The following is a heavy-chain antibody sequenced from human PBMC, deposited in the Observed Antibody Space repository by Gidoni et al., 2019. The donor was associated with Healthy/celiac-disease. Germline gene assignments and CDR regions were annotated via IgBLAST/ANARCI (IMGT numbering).Heavy chain of an antibody. CDR2: ISGSGGST. D-gene: IGHD6-13*01. V-gene: IGHV3-23*01. J-gene: IGHJ4*02. Sequence: EVQLLESGGGLVRPGGSLRLSCAASGFTFRSYAMSWVRQAPWKGLEWFSAISGSGGSTYYADSVKGRFTISRDNSKNTLYLQMNSLRAEDTAVYYCAKRGQQLVRSYFDYWGQGTLVTVSS. CDR1: GFTFRSYA. CDR3: AKRGQQLVRSYFDY.